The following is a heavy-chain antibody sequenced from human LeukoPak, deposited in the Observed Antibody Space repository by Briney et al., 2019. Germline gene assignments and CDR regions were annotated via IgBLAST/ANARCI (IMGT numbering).Heavy chain of an antibody. Sequence: SVKVSCKASGGTFSSYAISWVRQAPGQGLEWMGGIIPIFGTANYAQKFQGRVTITADESTGTAYMELSSLRSEDTAVYYCARGGPGYSSGWYTAFDIWGQGTMVTVSS. CDR3: ARGGPGYSSGWYTAFDI. J-gene: IGHJ3*02. CDR2: IIPIFGTA. CDR1: GGTFSSYA. V-gene: IGHV1-69*13. D-gene: IGHD6-19*01.